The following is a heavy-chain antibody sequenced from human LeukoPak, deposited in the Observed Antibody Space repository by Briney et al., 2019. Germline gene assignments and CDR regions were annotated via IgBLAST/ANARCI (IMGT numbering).Heavy chain of an antibody. CDR2: IYSGGST. V-gene: IGHV3-53*01. CDR3: TTVGVVVPADNSIDY. CDR1: GFTVSSNY. D-gene: IGHD2-2*01. J-gene: IGHJ4*02. Sequence: PGGSLRLSCAASGFTVSSNYMSWVRQAPGKGLEWVSVIYSGGSTYYADSVKGRFTISRDNSKNTLYLQMSSLRAEDTAVYYCTTVGVVVPADNSIDYWGQGTLVTVSS.